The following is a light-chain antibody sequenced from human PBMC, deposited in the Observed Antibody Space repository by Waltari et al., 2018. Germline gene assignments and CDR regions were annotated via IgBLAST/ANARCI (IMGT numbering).Light chain of an antibody. CDR2: GRK. J-gene: IGLJ3*02. V-gene: IGLV3-19*01. Sequence: SSELTQDPAVSVALGQTVRITCQGDSLRGDYGSWYQQKPGQATVLLIYGRKNRPSGIPDRFSGSSSGNTISLTVTGAQAEDEADYYCDCRDSSRRHVVFGGGTRLTVL. CDR3: DCRDSSRRHVV. CDR1: SLRGDY.